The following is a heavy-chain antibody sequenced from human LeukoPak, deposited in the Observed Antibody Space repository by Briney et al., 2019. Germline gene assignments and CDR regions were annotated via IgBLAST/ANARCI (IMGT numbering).Heavy chain of an antibody. V-gene: IGHV3-7*01. J-gene: IGHJ6*03. CDR2: IKQDGSEK. CDR1: GFTFSSYW. Sequence: PGGSLRLSCAASGFTFSSYWRSWVRQAPGKGLEWVSNIKQDGSEKYYVDSVKGRFTISRDTAKNSLYLQMNSLRAEDTAVYYCAREDYGNYYYYYMDVWGKGTTVTVSS. CDR3: AREDYGNYYYYYMDV. D-gene: IGHD4-17*01.